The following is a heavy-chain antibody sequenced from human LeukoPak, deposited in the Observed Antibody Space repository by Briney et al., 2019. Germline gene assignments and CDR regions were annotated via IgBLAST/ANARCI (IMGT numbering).Heavy chain of an antibody. J-gene: IGHJ4*02. V-gene: IGHV3-48*03. CDR1: GFTFSSYE. CDR3: ARDPSGRASHLDY. CDR2: ISNGGSTT. Sequence: GGSLRLSCAASGFTFSSYEMNWFRQAPGKGLEWVAYISNGGSTTYYADSVRGRFTISRDNAKNSMYLQMDSLRDEDMAVYYCARDPSGRASHLDYWGQGTLVTVSS. D-gene: IGHD3-10*01.